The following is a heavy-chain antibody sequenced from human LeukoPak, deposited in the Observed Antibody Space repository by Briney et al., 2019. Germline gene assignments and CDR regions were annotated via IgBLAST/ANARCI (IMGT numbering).Heavy chain of an antibody. CDR2: IYYSGST. V-gene: IGHV4-39*07. CDR3: AGDVGIAAAGPDAFDI. J-gene: IGHJ3*02. Sequence: SETLSLTCTVSGGSISSSSYYWGWIRQPPGKGLEWIGSIYYSGSTYYNPSLKSRVTISVDTSKNQFSLKLSSVTAADTAVYYCAGDVGIAAAGPDAFDIWGQGTMVTVSS. CDR1: GGSISSSSYY. D-gene: IGHD6-13*01.